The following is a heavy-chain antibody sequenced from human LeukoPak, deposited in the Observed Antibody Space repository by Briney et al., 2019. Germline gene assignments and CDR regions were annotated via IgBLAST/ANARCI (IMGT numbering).Heavy chain of an antibody. CDR3: TRQSIPGIVDS. Sequence: GGSLRLPCAASGFTVTNNYMSWVRQAPGKGLEWVSVIYAGGSTYYADSVKGRFTISGGNSKNTLYLLMNSLRAEDTAVYYCTRQSIPGIVDSWGQGTLVTVST. D-gene: IGHD3-3*02. CDR2: IYAGGST. J-gene: IGHJ4*02. CDR1: GFTVTNNY. V-gene: IGHV3-66*04.